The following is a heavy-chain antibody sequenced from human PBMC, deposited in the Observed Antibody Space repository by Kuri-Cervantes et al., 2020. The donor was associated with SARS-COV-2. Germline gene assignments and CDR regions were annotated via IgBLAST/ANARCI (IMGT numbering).Heavy chain of an antibody. Sequence: GESLKISCAVSGFNFSRADIHWVRQAPGKGLEWVAVISYDGSNKYYADSVKGRFTISRDNSKNTLYLQMNSLRAEDTAVYYCARAGGGSYYGWFDPWGQGTLVTVSS. CDR3: ARAGGGSYYGWFDP. CDR2: ISYDGSNK. CDR1: GFNFSRAD. J-gene: IGHJ5*02. D-gene: IGHD1-26*01. V-gene: IGHV3-30-3*01.